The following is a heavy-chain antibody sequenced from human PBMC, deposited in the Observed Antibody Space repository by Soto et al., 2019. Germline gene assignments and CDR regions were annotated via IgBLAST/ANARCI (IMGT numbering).Heavy chain of an antibody. D-gene: IGHD6-19*01. CDR2: IDHSGHT. Sequence: QLQLQESGPGLVKPSETLSLTCTVSGGSISSGGYFWGWIRQPPGKGLEWIGIIDHSGHTFYNPPLKSGLTISVDTTRNQFSLTVTSVIAADAAVYYCARPAGAGTAYDFFDYWGQGTLVTVSS. J-gene: IGHJ4*02. CDR3: ARPAGAGTAYDFFDY. CDR1: GGSISSGGYF. V-gene: IGHV4-39*01.